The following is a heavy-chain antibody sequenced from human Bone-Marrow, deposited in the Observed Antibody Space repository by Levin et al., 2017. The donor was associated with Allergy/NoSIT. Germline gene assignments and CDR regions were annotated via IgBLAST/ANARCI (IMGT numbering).Heavy chain of an antibody. CDR3: AFGVRPFQNLDY. D-gene: IGHD3-10*01. CDR2: INPNSGGA. Sequence: VASVKVSCKASGYTFTDFYLYWVRQAPGQGLEWMGWINPNSGGAQFVQKFQGRITMTRDTSINSAFLDLSGLRFDDTAVYYCAFGVRPFQNLDYWGQGTLVTVSS. J-gene: IGHJ4*02. CDR1: GYTFTDFY. V-gene: IGHV1-2*02.